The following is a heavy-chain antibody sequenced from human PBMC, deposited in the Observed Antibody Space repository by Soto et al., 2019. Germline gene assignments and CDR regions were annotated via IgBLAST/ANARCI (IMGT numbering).Heavy chain of an antibody. CDR1: GGSFSGYY. D-gene: IGHD3-10*01. CDR2: INHSGST. J-gene: IGHJ6*03. CDR3: ARGAHYGSGTSYYMDV. Sequence: SETLSLTFAVYGGSFSGYYWSWIRQPPGKGLEWIGEINHSGSTNYNPSLKSRVTISVDTSKNQFSLKLSSVTAADTAVYYCARGAHYGSGTSYYMDVWGKGTTVT. V-gene: IGHV4-34*01.